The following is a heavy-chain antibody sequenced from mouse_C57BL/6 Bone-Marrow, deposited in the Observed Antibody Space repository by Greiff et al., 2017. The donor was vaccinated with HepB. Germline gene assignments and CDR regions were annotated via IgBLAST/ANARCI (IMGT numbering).Heavy chain of an antibody. CDR1: GYSITSCYY. CDR3: ASIYDDYERVPY. CDR2: ISYDGSN. D-gene: IGHD2-4*01. Sequence: DSGPGLVKPSQSLSLTCSVTGYSITSCYYWNWIRQFPGNKLEWMGYISYDGSNNYNPSLTNRISITRDTSKNHFFLKLNAVTTEDTATYYCASIYDDYERVPYWGQGTRVTVSA. J-gene: IGHJ3*01. V-gene: IGHV3-6*01.